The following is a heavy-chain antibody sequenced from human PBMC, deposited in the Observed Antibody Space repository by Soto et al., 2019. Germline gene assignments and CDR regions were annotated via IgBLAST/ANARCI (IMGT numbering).Heavy chain of an antibody. J-gene: IGHJ4*02. CDR3: AGDSSGWHAALDY. Sequence: QVQLVESGGGVVQPGRSLRLSCAASGFTFSSYGMRWVRQAPGKGLEWVAVIWYDGSNKYYADSVKGRFTISRDNSKNTLYLQMNSLRADDTAVYYCAGDSSGWHAALDYWGQGTLVTVSS. V-gene: IGHV3-33*01. D-gene: IGHD6-19*01. CDR1: GFTFSSYG. CDR2: IWYDGSNK.